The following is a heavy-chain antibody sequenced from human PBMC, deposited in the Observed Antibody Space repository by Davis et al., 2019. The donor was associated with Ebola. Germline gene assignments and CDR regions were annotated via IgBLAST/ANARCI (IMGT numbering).Heavy chain of an antibody. J-gene: IGHJ4*02. D-gene: IGHD1-26*01. V-gene: IGHV3-33*01. CDR3: ARDGGEWELLLDFDY. CDR1: GFTFSSYG. CDR2: IWYDGSNK. Sequence: GESLKISCAASGFTFSSYGMHWVRQAPGKGLEWVAVIWYDGSNKYYADSVKGRFTISRDNSKNTLYLQMNSLRAEDTAVYYYARDGGEWELLLDFDYWGQGTLVTVSS.